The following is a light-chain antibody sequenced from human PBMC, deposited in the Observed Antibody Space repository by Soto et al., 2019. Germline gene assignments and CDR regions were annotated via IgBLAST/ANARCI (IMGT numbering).Light chain of an antibody. V-gene: IGKV3-15*01. CDR1: QSVSSD. J-gene: IGKJ2*01. Sequence: EIVMTQSPATLSVSPGERVTLSCRASQSVSSDLAWYQHKPGQAPRLLIYGASTRATGTPARFSGSGSGTEFFLSISSLQSEDFAVYYCLQYNDWPPKQYTFGQGTKLEIK. CDR3: LQYNDWPPKQYT. CDR2: GAS.